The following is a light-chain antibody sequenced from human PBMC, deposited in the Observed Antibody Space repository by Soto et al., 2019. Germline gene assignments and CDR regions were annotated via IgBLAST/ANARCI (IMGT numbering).Light chain of an antibody. CDR1: QSISNW. Sequence: DIQMTQSPSTLSASVGDRVTITCRASQSISNWLAWYQQKPGQAPKLLIYDASSLESGVPSRFSGSGSGTEFTLTISSLQPDDFATYYCQQYNSRGTFGQGTKVEI. V-gene: IGKV1-5*01. CDR2: DAS. J-gene: IGKJ1*01. CDR3: QQYNSRGT.